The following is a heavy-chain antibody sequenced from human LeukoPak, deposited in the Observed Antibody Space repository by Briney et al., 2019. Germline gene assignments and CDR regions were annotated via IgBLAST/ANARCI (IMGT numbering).Heavy chain of an antibody. V-gene: IGHV1-2*06. CDR2: INPNSGGT. CDR3: ARVPEWFGELLEHFDY. D-gene: IGHD3-10*01. J-gene: IGHJ4*02. Sequence: ASVKVSCKASGYTFTRYYMHWVRQAPGQGLEWMGRINPNSGGTNYAQKFQGRVTMTRDTSISTAYMELSRLRSDDAAVYYCARVPEWFGELLEHFDYWGQGTLVTVSS. CDR1: GYTFTRYY.